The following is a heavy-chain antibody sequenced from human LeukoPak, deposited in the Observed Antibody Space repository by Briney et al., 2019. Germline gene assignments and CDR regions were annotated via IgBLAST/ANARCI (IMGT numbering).Heavy chain of an antibody. Sequence: GASVKVSCKASGYTFTGYYMHWVRQAPGQGLEWMGGIIPIFGTANYAQKFQGRVTITADESTSTAYMELSSLRSEDTAVYYCARSGLEVGATGYYYYMDVWGKGTTVTISS. V-gene: IGHV1-69*13. CDR1: GYTFTGYY. CDR3: ARSGLEVGATGYYYYMDV. D-gene: IGHD1-26*01. CDR2: IIPIFGTA. J-gene: IGHJ6*03.